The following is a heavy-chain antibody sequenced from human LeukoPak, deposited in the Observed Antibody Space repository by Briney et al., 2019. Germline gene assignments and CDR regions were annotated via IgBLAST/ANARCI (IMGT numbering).Heavy chain of an antibody. CDR3: ARGRRYYYDSSGYYFDY. J-gene: IGHJ4*02. D-gene: IGHD3-22*01. Sequence: PGGSLRLSCAASGFTFSSYEMNWVRQAPGKGLEWVSYISSSGSNIYYADSVKGRFTISRDNAKNSLYLQMNSLRAEDTAVYYCARGRRYYYDSSGYYFDYWGQGTLVTVPS. CDR2: ISSSGSNI. V-gene: IGHV3-48*03. CDR1: GFTFSSYE.